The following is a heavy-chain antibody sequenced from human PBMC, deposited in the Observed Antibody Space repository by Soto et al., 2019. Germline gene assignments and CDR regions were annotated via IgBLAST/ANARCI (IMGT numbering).Heavy chain of an antibody. CDR1: GCTFSSYA. D-gene: IGHD5-18*01. V-gene: IGHV3-30-3*01. CDR3: ARDEPVQLWFYYYYGMDV. CDR2: ISYDGSNK. J-gene: IGHJ6*02. Sequence: QVQLVESGGGVVQPGRSLRLSCAASGCTFSSYAMHWVRQAPGKGLEWVAVISYDGSNKYYADSVKGRFTISRDNSKNTLYLQMNSLRAEDTAVYYCARDEPVQLWFYYYYGMDVWGQGTTVTVSS.